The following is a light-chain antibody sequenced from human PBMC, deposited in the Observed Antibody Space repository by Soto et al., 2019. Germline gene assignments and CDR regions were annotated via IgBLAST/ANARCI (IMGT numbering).Light chain of an antibody. Sequence: IQMTQSPSSLSASVGDRVTITCRASQGISVWLAWYQQKAGKAPSLLIYRASRLGSGVPSRFSGSGSETEFTLTISGLQPGDSATYYCQQYNSYSPTFGQGTKVDIK. CDR3: QQYNSYSPT. V-gene: IGKV1-5*03. CDR1: QGISVW. J-gene: IGKJ1*01. CDR2: RAS.